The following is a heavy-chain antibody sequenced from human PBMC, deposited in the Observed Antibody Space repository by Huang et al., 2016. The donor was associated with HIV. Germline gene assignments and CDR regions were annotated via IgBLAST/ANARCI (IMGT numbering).Heavy chain of an antibody. D-gene: IGHD3-3*01. V-gene: IGHV1-18*01. CDR2: SRVYNGDT. CDR3: ARSGFGVVITTTLDYYYMDV. CDR1: NYNFGSHG. J-gene: IGHJ6*03. Sequence: QVQLVQSGAEVKKPGASVKVSCEASNYNFGSHGISWVRQAPGQGLGWMGWSRVYNGDTKYAQKFQGRVTMTRETSTRTAYMELTSLRFDDTAVYYCARSGFGVVITTTLDYYYMDVWGTGTTVTVSS.